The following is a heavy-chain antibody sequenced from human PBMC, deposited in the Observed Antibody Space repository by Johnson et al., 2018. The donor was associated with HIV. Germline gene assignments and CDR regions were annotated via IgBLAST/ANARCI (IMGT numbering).Heavy chain of an antibody. CDR3: ARDRRYYDSSGYYHDAFDI. CDR1: GFTFSNAW. CDR2: MYSGGRT. Sequence: VQLVEYGGGLVKPGGSLRLSCAASGFTFSNAWMSWVRQAPGKGLECVSGMYSGGRTYYADSVKGRFTISRDNSKNTLYLQMNSLRAEDTAVYFCARDRRYYDSSGYYHDAFDIWGQGTMVTVSS. V-gene: IGHV3-66*01. J-gene: IGHJ3*02. D-gene: IGHD3-22*01.